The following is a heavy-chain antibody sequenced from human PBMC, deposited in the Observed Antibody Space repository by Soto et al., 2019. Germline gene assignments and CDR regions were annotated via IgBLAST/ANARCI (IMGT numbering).Heavy chain of an antibody. J-gene: IGHJ4*02. V-gene: IGHV4-59*01. D-gene: IGHD4-17*01. CDR3: ARGTLTGDYDY. CDR2: IYYSGST. Sequence: PSETLSLTCTVSGGSISSYYWSWIRQPPGKGLEWIGYIYYSGSTNYNPSLKSRVTISVDTSKNQFSLKLSSVTAADTAVYYCARGTLTGDYDYWGQGTLVTVSS. CDR1: GGSISSYY.